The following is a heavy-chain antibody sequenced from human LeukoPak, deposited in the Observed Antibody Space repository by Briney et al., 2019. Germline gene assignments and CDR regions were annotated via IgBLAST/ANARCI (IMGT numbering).Heavy chain of an antibody. CDR3: ARRYDSDYYDSSGLEDY. V-gene: IGHV1-18*01. CDR2: ISAYNGNT. J-gene: IGHJ4*02. Sequence: GASVKVSCKASGYTFTSYGISWVRQAPGQGLEWMGWISAYNGNTNYAQKLQGRVTMTTDTSTSTAYMELRSLRSDDTAVYYCARRYDSDYYDSSGLEDYWGQGTLVTVSS. D-gene: IGHD3-22*01. CDR1: GYTFTSYG.